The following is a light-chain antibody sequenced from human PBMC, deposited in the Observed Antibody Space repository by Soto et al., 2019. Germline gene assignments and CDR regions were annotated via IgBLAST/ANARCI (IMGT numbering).Light chain of an antibody. CDR1: QSIDSW. CDR2: KAS. CDR3: QQYNSYPWT. V-gene: IGKV1-5*03. Sequence: DIQMTQSPSTLSASVGDRVTITCRASQSIDSWLAWYQQKPGKAPKLLIYKASNLDSGVPSRFSGSGSGTEFTLTIHSLQPDDFATYHCQQYNSYPWTFGQGTKVEIK. J-gene: IGKJ1*01.